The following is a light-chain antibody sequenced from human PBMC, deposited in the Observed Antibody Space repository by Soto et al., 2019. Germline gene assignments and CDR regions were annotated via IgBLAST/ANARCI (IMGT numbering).Light chain of an antibody. CDR1: NFGNKG. Sequence: SYVVTQPPSVSVAPGQTARITCGGDNFGNKGVRVHWYQQKPGQAPVLVVSDDSDRPSGVPERFSASRSGATDTLTISRVEVGDEADYYCQVWEHRGDHPQVLFGGGTKLTVL. J-gene: IGLJ2*01. CDR3: QVWEHRGDHPQVL. CDR2: DDS. V-gene: IGLV3-21*02.